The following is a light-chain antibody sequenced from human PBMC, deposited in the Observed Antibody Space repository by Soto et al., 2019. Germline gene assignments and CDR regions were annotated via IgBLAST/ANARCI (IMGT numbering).Light chain of an antibody. CDR1: QSVRTN. CDR3: QQYKNWPRT. J-gene: IGKJ1*01. Sequence: IVMTQSPATLSVSPGEGATLSCRASQSVRTNLAWYQQKPGQAPRLLIYGAFTRATGIPARFSGSGSGTEFTLTISSLQSEDFAVYYCQQYKNWPRTFGQGTRVEIK. V-gene: IGKV3-15*01. CDR2: GAF.